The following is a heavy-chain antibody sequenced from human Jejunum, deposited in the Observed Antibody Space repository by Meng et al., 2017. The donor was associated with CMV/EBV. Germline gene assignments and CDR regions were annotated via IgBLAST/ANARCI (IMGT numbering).Heavy chain of an antibody. V-gene: IGHV3-23*03. Sequence: CAASGFTFSKHWMSWVRQAPGKGLEWVSVIYTGNGGRFYADSVKGRFTVSRDDSKNTLYLQMNSLRADDTARYYCAKGSKWVQFDYWGQGALVTVSS. CDR1: GFTFSKHW. J-gene: IGHJ4*02. CDR2: IYTGNGGR. D-gene: IGHD1-1*01. CDR3: AKGSKWVQFDY.